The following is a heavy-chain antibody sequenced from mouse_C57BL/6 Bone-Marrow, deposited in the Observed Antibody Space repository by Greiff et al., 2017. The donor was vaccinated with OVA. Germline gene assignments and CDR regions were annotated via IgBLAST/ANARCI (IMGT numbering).Heavy chain of an antibody. D-gene: IGHD1-1*01. J-gene: IGHJ2*01. V-gene: IGHV3-6*01. Sequence: DVQLQESGPGLVKPSQSLSLTCSVTGYSITSGYYWNWIRQFPGNKLEWMGYISYDGSNNYNPSLKNRISITRDTSKNQFFLKLNSVTTEDTATYYCARGVAFYYGSLYWGQGTTLTVSS. CDR2: ISYDGSN. CDR3: ARGVAFYYGSLY. CDR1: GYSITSGYY.